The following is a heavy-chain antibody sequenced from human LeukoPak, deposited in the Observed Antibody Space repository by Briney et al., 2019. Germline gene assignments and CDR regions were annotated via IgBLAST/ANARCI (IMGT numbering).Heavy chain of an antibody. CDR1: GFTFSSYW. J-gene: IGHJ4*02. CDR2: IYYSGST. CDR3: ARDLYYDSSGFG. V-gene: IGHV4-39*07. Sequence: GSLRLSCAASGFTFSSYWMSWIRQPPGKGLEWIGSIYYSGSTYYNPSLKSRVTISVDTSKNQFSLKLSSVTAADTAVYYCARDLYYDSSGFGWGQGTLVTVSS. D-gene: IGHD3-22*01.